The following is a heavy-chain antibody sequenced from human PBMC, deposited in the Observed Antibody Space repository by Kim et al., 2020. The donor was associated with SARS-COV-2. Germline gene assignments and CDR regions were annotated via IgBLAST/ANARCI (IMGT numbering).Heavy chain of an antibody. CDR1: GFTFSSYG. V-gene: IGHV3-30*18. D-gene: IGHD1-7*01. CDR2: ISYDGSNK. CDR3: AKDGVYWGTTRSNWLDP. J-gene: IGHJ5*02. Sequence: GGSLRLSCAASGFTFSSYGMHWVRQAPGKGLEWVAVISYDGSNKYYADSVKGRFTISRDNYKNTLYLQMNSLRAEDTAVYYCAKDGVYWGTTRSNWLDP.